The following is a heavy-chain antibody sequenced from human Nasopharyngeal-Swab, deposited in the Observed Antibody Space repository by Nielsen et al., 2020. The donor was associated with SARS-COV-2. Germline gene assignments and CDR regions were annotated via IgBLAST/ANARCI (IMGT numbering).Heavy chain of an antibody. CDR3: VRSSSWYYFDY. D-gene: IGHD6-13*01. V-gene: IGHV4-39*01. Sequence: LSLTCTVSGDSLSYSTFYWGWIRQPPGKGLEWIGNIYYNGNTYQNPSLKSRLTISVDKSKNQFSLQLSSVTAADTAVYYCVRSSSWYYFDYWAQGTQVTVSS. J-gene: IGHJ4*02. CDR1: GDSLSYSTFY. CDR2: IYYNGNT.